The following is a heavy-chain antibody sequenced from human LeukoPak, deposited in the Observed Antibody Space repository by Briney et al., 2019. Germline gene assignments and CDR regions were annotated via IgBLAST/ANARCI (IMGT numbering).Heavy chain of an antibody. D-gene: IGHD6-13*01. CDR3: ARGPRYSFY. J-gene: IGHJ4*02. CDR2: IYIDGTT. CDR1: GFIVSHNY. Sequence: PTGGSLRLSCAASGFIVSHNYMTWVRQAPGKGLEWISVIYIDGTTYYADSVKGRFTISRDQANNTLYLQMNTLRDEDMAVYYCARGPRYSFYWGQGTLVSVSS. V-gene: IGHV3-53*01.